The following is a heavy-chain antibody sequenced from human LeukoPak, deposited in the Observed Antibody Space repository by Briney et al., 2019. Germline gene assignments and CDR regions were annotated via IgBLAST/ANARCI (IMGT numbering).Heavy chain of an antibody. CDR2: INHSGST. D-gene: IGHD1-14*01. V-gene: IGHV4-34*01. J-gene: IGHJ4*02. CDR3: ARGKGTSTEYFDY. Sequence: SETLSLTCAVYGGSFSGYYWSWIRQPPGKGLEWIGEINHSGSTNYNPSLKSRVTISVDTSKNQFSLKLSSVTAADTAVYYCARGKGTSTEYFDYWGQGNLVTVSS. CDR1: GGSFSGYY.